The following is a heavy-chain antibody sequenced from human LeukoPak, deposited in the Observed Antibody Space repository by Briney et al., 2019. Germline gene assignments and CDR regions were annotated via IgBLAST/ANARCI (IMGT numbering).Heavy chain of an antibody. CDR3: ARDKSKYCSGGSCYSGDY. CDR1: GYTFTSYG. D-gene: IGHD2-15*01. V-gene: IGHV1-18*01. J-gene: IGHJ4*02. CDR2: ISAYNGNT. Sequence: ASVKVSCKASGYTFTSYGISWVRQAPGQGLEWLGWISAYNGNTNYAQKLQGRVTMTTDTSTSTAYMELRSLRSDDTAVYYCARDKSKYCSGGSCYSGDYWGQGTLVTVSS.